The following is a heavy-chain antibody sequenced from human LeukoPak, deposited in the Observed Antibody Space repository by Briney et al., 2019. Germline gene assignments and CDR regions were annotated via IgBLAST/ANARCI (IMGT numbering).Heavy chain of an antibody. CDR1: GFTLSDYY. J-gene: IGHJ2*01. CDR3: ARVPGYCSSTSCPYWYFDL. D-gene: IGHD2-2*01. CDR2: INSSGSTI. Sequence: GGSLRLSCAASGFTLSDYYMSWIRQAPGKGLEWVSYINSSGSTIYYADSVKGRFTISRDNAKNSLYLQMNSLRAEDTAVYYCARVPGYCSSTSCPYWYFDLWGRGTLVTVSS. V-gene: IGHV3-11*04.